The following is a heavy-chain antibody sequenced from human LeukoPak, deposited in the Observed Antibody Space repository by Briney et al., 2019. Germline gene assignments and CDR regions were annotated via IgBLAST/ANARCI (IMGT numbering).Heavy chain of an antibody. Sequence: SETQSLTCAVSGGSISSGGYSWSWIRQPPGKGLEWIGYIYHSGSTYYNPSLKSRVTISVDRSKNQFSLKLSSVTAADTAVYYCAREDYYDSSGYSPGGFDLWGRGTLVTVSS. D-gene: IGHD3-22*01. J-gene: IGHJ2*01. CDR3: AREDYYDSSGYSPGGFDL. V-gene: IGHV4-30-2*01. CDR1: GGSISSGGYS. CDR2: IYHSGST.